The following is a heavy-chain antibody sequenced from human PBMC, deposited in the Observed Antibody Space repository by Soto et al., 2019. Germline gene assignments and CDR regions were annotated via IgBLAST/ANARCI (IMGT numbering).Heavy chain of an antibody. CDR3: TRGGYDILTGYWFDP. CDR1: GYTFTSYD. J-gene: IGHJ5*02. CDR2: MNPNSGNT. V-gene: IGHV1-8*01. Sequence: ASVKVSCKASGYTFTSYDINWVRHATGQGLEWMGWMNPNSGNTGFAQKFQGRVTMTRNTSISTAYMELSSLRSEDTAVYYCTRGGYDILTGYWFDPWGQGTLFTVSS. D-gene: IGHD3-9*01.